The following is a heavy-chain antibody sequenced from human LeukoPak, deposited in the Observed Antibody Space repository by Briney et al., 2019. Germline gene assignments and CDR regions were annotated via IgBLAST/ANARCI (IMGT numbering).Heavy chain of an antibody. CDR2: IYYSGST. Sequence: SQTLSLTCTVSGGSISSGGYYWSWIRQHPGKGLEWFGYIYYSGSTYYNPSLKSRVTISVDTSKNQFSLKLSSVTAADTAEYYCARDRYSSSYGMDVWGKGTTVTVSS. J-gene: IGHJ6*04. V-gene: IGHV4-31*03. D-gene: IGHD6-13*01. CDR3: ARDRYSSSYGMDV. CDR1: GGSISSGGYY.